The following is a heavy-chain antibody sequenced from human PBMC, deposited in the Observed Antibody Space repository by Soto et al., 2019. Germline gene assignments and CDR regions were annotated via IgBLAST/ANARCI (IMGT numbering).Heavy chain of an antibody. Sequence: PGESLKISCKGSGYSFTNYWIGWVRQMPGKGLEWMGIIYPGDSDTRYSPSFQGQVTISVDKSISTAYLQWSSLRASDTAMYYCATSKYCSGGKCYSGDYWGQGALVTVSS. D-gene: IGHD2-15*01. J-gene: IGHJ4*02. CDR3: ATSKYCSGGKCYSGDY. CDR1: GYSFTNYW. V-gene: IGHV5-51*01. CDR2: IYPGDSDT.